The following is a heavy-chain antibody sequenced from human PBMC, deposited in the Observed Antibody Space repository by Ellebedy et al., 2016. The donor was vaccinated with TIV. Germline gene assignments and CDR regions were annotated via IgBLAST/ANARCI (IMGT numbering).Heavy chain of an antibody. Sequence: SETLSLXXTVSGGPISSYYWSWIRQPPGQGLEWIGYIFHSGISNYNPSLKSRVTISIDTSKNQFSLRLSSVTAADTAVYYCARGGGLFDYWGQGTLVTVSS. V-gene: IGHV4-59*01. CDR3: ARGGGLFDY. D-gene: IGHD3-16*01. J-gene: IGHJ4*02. CDR2: IFHSGIS. CDR1: GGPISSYY.